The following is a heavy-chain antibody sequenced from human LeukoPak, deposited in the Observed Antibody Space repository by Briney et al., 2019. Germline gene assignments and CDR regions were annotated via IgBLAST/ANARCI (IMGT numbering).Heavy chain of an antibody. J-gene: IGHJ4*02. CDR2: IRSNVVST. D-gene: IGHD6-6*01. CDR3: ARARSSSLRFDY. CDR1: GFTFSSYA. Sequence: GGSLRLSCAASGFTFSSYAMRWVRQAPGEGLECVSDIRSNVVSTYYANTVKRRYTISRDNTKSALYLQKGSLRAEEMPVYYCARARSSSLRFDYWGQGTLFTVSS. V-gene: IGHV3-64*01.